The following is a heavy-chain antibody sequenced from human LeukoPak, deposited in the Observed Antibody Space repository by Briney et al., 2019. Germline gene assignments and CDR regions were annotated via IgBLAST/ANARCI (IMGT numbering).Heavy chain of an antibody. V-gene: IGHV3-74*01. D-gene: IGHD6-19*01. J-gene: IGHJ4*02. CDR1: GFTFSSNW. CDR2: INSDGSTT. CDR3: ANLAVTGPGDY. Sequence: PGGPLRLSCAASGFTFSSNWMHWVRQGPGKGLVWVSRINSDGSTTTYADSVKGRFTISRDNAKNTLYLQMNSLRAEDTAVYYCANLAVTGPGDYWGQGTLVTVSS.